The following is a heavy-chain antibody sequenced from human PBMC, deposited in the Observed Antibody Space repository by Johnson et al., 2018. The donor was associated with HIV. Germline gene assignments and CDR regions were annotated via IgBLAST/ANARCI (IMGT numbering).Heavy chain of an antibody. D-gene: IGHD1-1*01. CDR3: ARVTRYNWNSDAFDI. CDR1: GFTFSNAW. V-gene: IGHV3-30*03. CDR2: ISYDGSNK. J-gene: IGHJ3*02. Sequence: QVQLVESGGGVVQPGRSLRLSCAASGFTFSNAWMSWVRQAPGKGLEWVAVISYDGSNKYYADSVKGRFTISRDNSKNTLYLQMNSLRAEETALYYCARVTRYNWNSDAFDIWGQGTMVTVSS.